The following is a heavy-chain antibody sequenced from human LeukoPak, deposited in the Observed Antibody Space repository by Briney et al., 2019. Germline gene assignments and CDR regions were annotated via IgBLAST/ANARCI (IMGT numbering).Heavy chain of an antibody. J-gene: IGHJ5*02. CDR1: GGSFSGHY. CDR3: ASKKGYYYGSGSYFIRFDP. CDR2: INHSGST. Sequence: PSETLSLTCAVYGGSFSGHYWSWIRQPPGKGLEWIGEINHSGSTNYNPSLKSRVTISVDTSKNQFSLKLSSVTAADTAVYYCASKKGYYYGSGSYFIRFDPRGQGTLVTVSS. D-gene: IGHD3-10*01. V-gene: IGHV4-34*01.